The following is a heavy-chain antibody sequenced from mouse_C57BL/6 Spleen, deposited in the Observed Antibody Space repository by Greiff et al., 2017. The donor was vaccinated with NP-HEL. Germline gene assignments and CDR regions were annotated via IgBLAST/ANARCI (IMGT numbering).Heavy chain of an antibody. J-gene: IGHJ3*01. D-gene: IGHD2-4*01. CDR3: ARGRLYYDYDWFAY. V-gene: IGHV1-54*01. CDR1: GYAFTNYL. Sequence: VQLVESGAELVRPGTSVKVSCKASGYAFTNYLIEWVKQRPGQGLEWIGVINPGSGGTNYNEKFKGKATLTADKSSSTAYMQLSSLTSEDSAVYFCARGRLYYDYDWFAYWGQGTLVTVSA. CDR2: INPGSGGT.